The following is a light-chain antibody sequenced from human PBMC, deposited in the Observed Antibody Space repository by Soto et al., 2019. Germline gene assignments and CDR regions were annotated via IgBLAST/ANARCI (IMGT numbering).Light chain of an antibody. CDR3: QQRGVWPLT. J-gene: IGKJ4*01. CDR1: QSVGTS. Sequence: EIVLTQSPATLSLSPGERATLSCRASQSVGTSLAWYQQKSGQAPRLLFYESSNRATYIPARFSASGSGTGFTLTISGLEPEDFAVYYCQQRGVWPLTVGGGPKVEIK. CDR2: ESS. V-gene: IGKV3-11*01.